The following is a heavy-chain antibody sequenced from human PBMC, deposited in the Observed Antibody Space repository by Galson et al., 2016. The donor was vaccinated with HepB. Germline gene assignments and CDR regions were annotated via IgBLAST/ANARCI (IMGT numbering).Heavy chain of an antibody. Sequence: SLRLSCAASGFTFSDYAMSWVRQAPGKGLQWVSTIRGTGVTTHYADSVKGRFTISRDNSKNTLYLQMSSLRAEDTAMYYCAKTTPYYDVLPGFFVYYSDYWGHGTLVTVSS. CDR3: AKTTPYYDVLPGFFVYYSDY. J-gene: IGHJ4*01. D-gene: IGHD3-9*01. CDR1: GFTFSDYA. CDR2: IRGTGVTT. V-gene: IGHV3-23*01.